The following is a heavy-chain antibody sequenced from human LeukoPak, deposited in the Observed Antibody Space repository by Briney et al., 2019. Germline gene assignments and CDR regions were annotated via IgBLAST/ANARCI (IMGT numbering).Heavy chain of an antibody. Sequence: PGGSLRLSCAASGFTFSDYSMNWVRQAPGKGLEWVSYIDGSGDTIYYADSVKGRFTISRDNAKNSLDLQMNSLRDEDTAVYYSSSRFDCWGQGTLVTVSS. CDR3: SSRFDC. CDR2: IDGSGDTI. J-gene: IGHJ4*02. CDR1: GFTFSDYS. V-gene: IGHV3-48*02.